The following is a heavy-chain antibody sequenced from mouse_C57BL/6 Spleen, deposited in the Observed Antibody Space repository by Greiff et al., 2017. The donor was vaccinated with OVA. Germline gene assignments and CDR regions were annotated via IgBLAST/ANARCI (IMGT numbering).Heavy chain of an antibody. CDR3: ARETAQEDPMDY. J-gene: IGHJ4*01. Sequence: DVQLVESGGGLVKPGASLKLSCAASGFTFSDYGMHWVRQAPEKGLEWVAYISSGSSTIYYADTVKGRFTISRDNAKNTLFLQMTSLRSEDTAMYYCARETAQEDPMDYWGQGTSVTVSS. D-gene: IGHD3-2*02. CDR2: ISSGSSTI. V-gene: IGHV5-17*01. CDR1: GFTFSDYG.